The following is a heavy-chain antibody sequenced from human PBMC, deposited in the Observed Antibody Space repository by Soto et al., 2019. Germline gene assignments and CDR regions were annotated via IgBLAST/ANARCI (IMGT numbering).Heavy chain of an antibody. CDR2: ISYDGANT. D-gene: IGHD3-16*01. J-gene: IGHJ6*02. CDR3: ARETPGGEWVMDV. CDR1: GLTLSSFS. V-gene: IGHV3-30-3*01. Sequence: QVQLVESGGGVVQPGGSLRLSCVASGLTLSSFSIHWVRQAPGKGLEWVAVISYDGANTYYADSVKGRFTISRDNSKNTVYLQMHSLRAEDTAMYYCARETPGGEWVMDVWGQGTTVTVSS.